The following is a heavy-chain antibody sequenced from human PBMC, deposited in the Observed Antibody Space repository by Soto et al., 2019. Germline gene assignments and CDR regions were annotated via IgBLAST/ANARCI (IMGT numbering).Heavy chain of an antibody. J-gene: IGHJ4*02. D-gene: IGHD2-21*02. CDR2: IYYSGST. CDR3: ARHIGLYGDIRR. Sequence: SETLSLTCTVSGGSISSSGYYWGWIRQPPGKGLEWIGSIYYSGSTYYNPSLKSRVTISVDASKNHFSLNLRSVTAADTAMYFCARHIGLYGDIRRWGQGSLVTVSS. V-gene: IGHV4-39*01. CDR1: GGSISSSGYY.